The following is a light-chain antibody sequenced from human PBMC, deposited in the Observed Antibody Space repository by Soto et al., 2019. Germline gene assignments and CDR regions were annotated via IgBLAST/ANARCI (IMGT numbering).Light chain of an antibody. CDR2: WAS. CDR1: RSLFYNSNTKNS. J-gene: IGKJ1*01. V-gene: IGKV4-1*01. Sequence: DIVMTQSPDSLAVSLGERATINCTSSRSLFYNSNTKNSLAWYQQKPGQPPKLLIQWASTRDSGGPDRFSGSGTGTDFTLTIRSLQAEDVAVYYCQQYYSSPPGWTFGQGTKVEIK. CDR3: QQYYSSPPGWT.